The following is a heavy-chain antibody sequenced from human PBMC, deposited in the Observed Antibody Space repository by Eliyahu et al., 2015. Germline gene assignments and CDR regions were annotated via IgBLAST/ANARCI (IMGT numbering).Heavy chain of an antibody. CDR1: GYXFTSYX. D-gene: IGHD6-6*01. CDR2: INPSGGST. CDR3: ARDQQLDTYYYGMDV. V-gene: IGHV1-46*01. Sequence: QVQLVQSGAEVKKPGASVKVSCKAXGYXFTSYXMHWVRQAPGQGLEWMGIINPSGGSTSYAQKFQGRVTMTRDTSTSTVYMELSSLRSEDTAVYYCARDQQLDTYYYGMDVWGKGTTVTVSS. J-gene: IGHJ6*04.